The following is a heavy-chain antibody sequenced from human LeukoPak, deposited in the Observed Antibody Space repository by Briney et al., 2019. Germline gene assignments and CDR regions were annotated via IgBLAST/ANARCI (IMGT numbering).Heavy chain of an antibody. J-gene: IGHJ4*02. CDR1: GFTFSAYS. CDR3: AKGLPPYDY. D-gene: IGHD3-16*01. Sequence: PGGSLRLSCAASGFTFSAYSMNWVRQAPGKGLEWISFIRHDSSDIYDADSVKGRFTISRDNGKNTLYLQMNSLRAEDTAVYYCAKGLPPYDYWGQGTLVTVSS. V-gene: IGHV3-48*01. CDR2: IRHDSSDI.